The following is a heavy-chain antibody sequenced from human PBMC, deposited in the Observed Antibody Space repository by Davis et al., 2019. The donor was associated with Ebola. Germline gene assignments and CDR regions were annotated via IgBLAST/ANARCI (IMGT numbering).Heavy chain of an antibody. J-gene: IGHJ3*02. Sequence: ASVKVSCKASGYTFTSYGISWVRQAPGQGLEWMGWISTNNGNTNYAQKFQVRVTLTADTSSSTAYMELRSLRSDDTAIYYCARDKKYMVQGILNSFDIWGQGTMVTVSS. CDR2: ISTNNGNT. CDR1: GYTFTSYG. CDR3: ARDKKYMVQGILNSFDI. D-gene: IGHD3-10*01. V-gene: IGHV1-18*01.